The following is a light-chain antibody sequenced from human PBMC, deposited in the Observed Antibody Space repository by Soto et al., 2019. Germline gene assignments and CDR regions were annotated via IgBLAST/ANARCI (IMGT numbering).Light chain of an antibody. V-gene: IGLV2-14*01. J-gene: IGLJ3*02. CDR2: EVS. Sequence: QSALTQPASVSGSPGQSITISCTGTSSDVGNYNYVSWYQHHPGKAPKLMIYEVSYRPSGVSVRFSGSKSGNTASLTISGLQAEDEANYYCSSYTTRRTWVFGGGTKLTVL. CDR1: SSDVGNYNY. CDR3: SSYTTRRTWV.